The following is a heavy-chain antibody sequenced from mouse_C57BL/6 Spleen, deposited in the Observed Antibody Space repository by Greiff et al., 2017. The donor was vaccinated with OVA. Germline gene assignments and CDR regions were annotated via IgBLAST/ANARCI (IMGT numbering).Heavy chain of an antibody. CDR3: AREDSFAMDY. Sequence: EVQLQQSGPELVKPGASVKIPCKASGYTFTDYNMDWVKQSHGKSLEWIGDINPNNGGTFYNQKFKGKATLTVDKSSSTAYMELRSLTSEDTAVYYCAREDSFAMDYWGQGTSVTVSS. J-gene: IGHJ4*01. D-gene: IGHD3-3*01. CDR2: INPNNGGT. V-gene: IGHV1-18*01. CDR1: GYTFTDYN.